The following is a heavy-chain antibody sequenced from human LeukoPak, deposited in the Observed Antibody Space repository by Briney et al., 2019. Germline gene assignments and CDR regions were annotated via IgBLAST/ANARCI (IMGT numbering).Heavy chain of an antibody. CDR2: INPNSGGT. D-gene: IGHD2-15*01. Sequence: ASVKVSCKASGYTFTDYYMHWVRQAPGQGLEWMGWINPNSGGTNYAQKFQGRVTMTRDTSISTAYMELSRLRSDDTAQCYCARYGSWFDPWGQGTLVTVSS. V-gene: IGHV1-2*02. CDR1: GYTFTDYY. CDR3: ARYGSWFDP. J-gene: IGHJ5*02.